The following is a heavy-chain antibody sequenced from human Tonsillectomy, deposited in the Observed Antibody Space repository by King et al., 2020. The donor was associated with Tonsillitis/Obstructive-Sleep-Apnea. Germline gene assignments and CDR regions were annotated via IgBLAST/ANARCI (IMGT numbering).Heavy chain of an antibody. CDR1: GYTFTNYG. CDR3: ARDTLSAFCESGAYYPFDN. D-gene: IGHD3-22*01. V-gene: IGHV1-18*01. CDR2: ISPYNGDT. J-gene: IGHJ4*02. Sequence: QLVQSGAEVKKPGASVKVSCKASGYTFTNYGISWVRQAPGQGLEWMGWISPYNGDTNYAQKLQDRVTMTTGTSTSTAYMELRSLRSDDTAVYYCARDTLSAFCESGAYYPFDNWGAGTPVTAS.